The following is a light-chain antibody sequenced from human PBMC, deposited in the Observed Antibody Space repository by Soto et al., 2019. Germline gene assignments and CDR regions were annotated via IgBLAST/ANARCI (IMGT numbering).Light chain of an antibody. CDR3: QPYGSSGT. CDR1: QSVSSN. J-gene: IGKJ1*01. Sequence: EIVMTQYPATLSVSPGERATLSCRASQSVSSNLAWYQQKPGQAPRLLIYGASNRATGIPDRFSGSRSGTDFTLTISRLEPDDFAVYYCQPYGSSGTFGQGTMAAI. CDR2: GAS. V-gene: IGKV3-20*01.